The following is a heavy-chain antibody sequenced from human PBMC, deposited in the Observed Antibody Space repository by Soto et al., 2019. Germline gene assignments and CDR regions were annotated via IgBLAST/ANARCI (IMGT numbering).Heavy chain of an antibody. V-gene: IGHV4-59*08. CDR1: GDSISNYY. Sequence: QVQLQESGPGLVKPSETLSLTCTVSGDSISNYYWSWIRQHPGKGLEWIGYIHYTGSTNYNPSLKSRVSVSVDTSKNQFSLKLSSVTAADTAVYYCARQFFHGGYDCVNFDSWGPGTLVIASS. CDR2: IHYTGST. CDR3: ARQFFHGGYDCVNFDS. D-gene: IGHD3-22*01. J-gene: IGHJ4*02.